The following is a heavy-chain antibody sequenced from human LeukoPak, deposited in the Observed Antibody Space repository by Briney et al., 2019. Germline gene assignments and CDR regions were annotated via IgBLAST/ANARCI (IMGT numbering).Heavy chain of an antibody. CDR3: ASPTWSLDAFDI. Sequence: ASVKVSCKASGGTFSSYAISWVRQAPGQGLEWMGGIIPIFGTANYAQKFQGRVTITADESTSTAYMELSSLRSEDTAVYYCASPTWSLDAFDIWGQGTMVTVSS. V-gene: IGHV1-69*13. J-gene: IGHJ3*02. D-gene: IGHD2-8*02. CDR1: GGTFSSYA. CDR2: IIPIFGTA.